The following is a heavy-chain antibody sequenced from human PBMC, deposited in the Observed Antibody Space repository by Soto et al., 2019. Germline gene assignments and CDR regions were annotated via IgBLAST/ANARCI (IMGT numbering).Heavy chain of an antibody. J-gene: IGHJ4*01. V-gene: IGHV4-59*01. CDR2: VYFSGST. CDR3: ARGTTFGGVIVFDS. CDR1: GGSISRYY. Sequence: SETLSLTCTVSGGSISRYYWNWIRQPPGKGLEYIGYVYFSGSTNYNPSLKSRVTISVDTSKNQFSLKLGSVTAADTAVYYCARGTTFGGVIVFDSWGHGSLVTVSS. D-gene: IGHD3-16*02.